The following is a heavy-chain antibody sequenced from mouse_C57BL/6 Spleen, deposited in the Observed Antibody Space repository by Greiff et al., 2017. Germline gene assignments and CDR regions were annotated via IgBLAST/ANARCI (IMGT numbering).Heavy chain of an antibody. CDR3: ARRHDYYGSSYDEYFDV. J-gene: IGHJ1*03. V-gene: IGHV1-69*01. CDR1: GYTFTSYW. Sequence: QVQLQQPGAELVMPGASVKLSCKASGYTFTSYWMHWVKQRPGQGLEWIGEIDPSDSYTNYNQKFKGKSTLTVDKSSSTAYMQLSSLTSEDSAVYYCARRHDYYGSSYDEYFDVWGTGTTVTVSS. D-gene: IGHD1-1*01. CDR2: IDPSDSYT.